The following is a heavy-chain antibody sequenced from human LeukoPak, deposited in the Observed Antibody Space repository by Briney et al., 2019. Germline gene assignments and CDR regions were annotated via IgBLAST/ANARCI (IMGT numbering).Heavy chain of an antibody. CDR3: ANLYSSSSSEFDY. D-gene: IGHD6-6*01. CDR2: ISHDGSNK. J-gene: IGHJ4*02. V-gene: IGHV3-30*18. CDR1: GFPFSDYG. Sequence: GTSLRLSCAASGFPFSDYGMYWVRQAPGKGLEWLAVISHDGSNKYYADSVKGRITISRDNSMNTLYLQMNSLRAEDTAVYYCANLYSSSSSEFDYWGQGTLVTVSS.